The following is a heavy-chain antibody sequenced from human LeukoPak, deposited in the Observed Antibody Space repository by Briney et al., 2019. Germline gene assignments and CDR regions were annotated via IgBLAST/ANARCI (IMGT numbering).Heavy chain of an antibody. CDR3: ATLYYYDSSANLGDAFDI. CDR1: GYTFTGYY. V-gene: IGHV1-2*02. Sequence: ASVKVSCKASGYTFTGYYMHWVRQAPGQGLEWMGWINPNSGGTNYAQKFQGRVTMTRDTSISTAYMELSRLRSDDTAVYYCATLYYYDSSANLGDAFDIWGQGTMVTVSS. D-gene: IGHD3-22*01. J-gene: IGHJ3*02. CDR2: INPNSGGT.